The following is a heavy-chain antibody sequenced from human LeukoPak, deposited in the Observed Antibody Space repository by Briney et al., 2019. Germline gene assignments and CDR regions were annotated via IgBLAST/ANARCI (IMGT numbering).Heavy chain of an antibody. CDR2: INHSGST. CDR3: ARDIGGSYYRNFDY. D-gene: IGHD1-26*01. Sequence: PSETLSLTCAVYGGSFSGYYWSWIRQPPGKGLEWIGEINHSGSTNYNPSLKSRVTISVDTSKNQFSLKLSSVTAADTAVYYCARDIGGSYYRNFDYWGQGTLVTVSS. J-gene: IGHJ4*02. V-gene: IGHV4-34*01. CDR1: GGSFSGYY.